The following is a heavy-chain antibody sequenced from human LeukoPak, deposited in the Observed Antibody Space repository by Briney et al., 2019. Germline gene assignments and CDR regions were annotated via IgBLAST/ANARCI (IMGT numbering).Heavy chain of an antibody. V-gene: IGHV1-2*02. Sequence: ASVKVSCKASGYTFTGYYMHWVRQAPGQGLEWMGWINPNSGGTNYAQKFQGRVTMTRDTSISTAYMELSRLRSDDTAVYYCARDPGSAYYYGSGSYPGWGQGTLVTVSS. CDR2: INPNSGGT. J-gene: IGHJ4*02. CDR3: ARDPGSAYYYGSGSYPG. CDR1: GYTFTGYY. D-gene: IGHD3-10*01.